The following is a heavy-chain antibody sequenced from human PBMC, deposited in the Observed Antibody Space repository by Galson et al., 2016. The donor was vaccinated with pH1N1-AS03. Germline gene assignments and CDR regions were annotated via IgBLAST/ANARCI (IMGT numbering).Heavy chain of an antibody. Sequence: SLRLSCAASGFTFSDYYMTWVRQAPGKGLECISYIGPNSRYTEYADSVRGRFTISRDNAQNSVYLQMNSLGAEDTAIYYCTRDPRILDFWGQGTLVTVSS. CDR2: IGPNSRYT. J-gene: IGHJ4*02. CDR3: TRDPRILDF. CDR1: GFTFSDYY. V-gene: IGHV3-11*05.